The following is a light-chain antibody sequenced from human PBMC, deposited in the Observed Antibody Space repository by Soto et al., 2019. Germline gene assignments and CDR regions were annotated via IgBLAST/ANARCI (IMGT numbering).Light chain of an antibody. CDR3: QRYNNWPLT. V-gene: IGKV3-15*01. J-gene: IGKJ4*01. CDR2: GAS. CDR1: QSISDT. Sequence: ERVMAQSPATLSVSRGGRAARCCRASQSISDTLAWYQQKPGQAPRLLIHGASTRAPGFPARFSGSGSGTDFTLTINSLQSEDFAVYYCQRYNNWPLTFGGGTKVDIK.